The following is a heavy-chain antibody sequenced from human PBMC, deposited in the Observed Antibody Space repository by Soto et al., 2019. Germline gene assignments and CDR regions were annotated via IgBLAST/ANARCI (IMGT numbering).Heavy chain of an antibody. CDR3: ARDRPSIEF. CDR1: GFTFTTYG. CDR2: ISAYNGNT. Sequence: ASVKVSCKASGFTFTTYGISWVRQAPGQGLEWMGWISAYNGNTDYAQKFQDRVTMTTDTSTSTAYMELRSLRSDDTAVYYCARDRPSIEFWGQGTLVTVSS. D-gene: IGHD2-2*01. V-gene: IGHV1-18*01. J-gene: IGHJ4*02.